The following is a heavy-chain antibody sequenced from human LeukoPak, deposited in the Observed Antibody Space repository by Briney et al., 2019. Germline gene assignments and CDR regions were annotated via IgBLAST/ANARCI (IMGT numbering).Heavy chain of an antibody. CDR1: GGSISSSSYY. CDR2: IYYSGST. V-gene: IGHV4-39*07. Sequence: SETLSLTCTVSGGSISSSSYYWGWIRQPPGKGLEWIGSIYYSGSTYYNPSLKSRVTISVDTSKNQFSLKLSSVTAADTAVYYCASAYDSSGYYYVFPDYWGQGTLVTVSS. D-gene: IGHD3-22*01. CDR3: ASAYDSSGYYYVFPDY. J-gene: IGHJ4*02.